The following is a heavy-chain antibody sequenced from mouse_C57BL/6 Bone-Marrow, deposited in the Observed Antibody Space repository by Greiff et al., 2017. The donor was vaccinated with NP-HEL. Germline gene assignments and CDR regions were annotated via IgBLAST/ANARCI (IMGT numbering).Heavy chain of an antibody. D-gene: IGHD2-4*01. CDR1: GFNIKDDY. Sequence: VQLQQSGAELVRPGASVKLSCTASGFNIKDDYMHWVKQRPEQGLEWIGWIDPENGDTEYASKFQGKATITADTSSNTAYLQLSSLTSEDTAVYYCTTYYDYDAFAYWGQGTLVTVSA. V-gene: IGHV14-4*01. CDR2: IDPENGDT. CDR3: TTYYDYDAFAY. J-gene: IGHJ3*01.